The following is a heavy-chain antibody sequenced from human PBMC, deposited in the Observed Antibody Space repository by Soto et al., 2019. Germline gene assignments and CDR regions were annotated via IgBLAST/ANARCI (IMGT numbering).Heavy chain of an antibody. D-gene: IGHD6-13*01. CDR3: AHRLSSSSWYAPYWFDP. CDR2: IYWDDDK. CDR1: GFSLSTSGVG. V-gene: IGHV2-5*02. J-gene: IGHJ5*02. Sequence: QITLKESGPPLVKPTQTLTLTCTFSGFSLSTSGVGVGWIRQPPGKALEWLALIYWDDDKRYSPSLKSRLTITKDTSKNQVVLTMTNMDPVDTATYYCAHRLSSSSWYAPYWFDPWGQGTLVTVSS.